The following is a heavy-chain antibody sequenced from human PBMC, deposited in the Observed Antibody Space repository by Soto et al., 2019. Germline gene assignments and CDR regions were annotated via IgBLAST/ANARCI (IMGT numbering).Heavy chain of an antibody. Sequence: EVQLVESGGGLVQPGGSLRLSCAASGFIFSNYWMYWVRQAPGKGLVWVSRISSEGSSTRYADSVKGRFTISRDNAKNTLYLQMNSLRAEDTAVYYCAREGVAVAGTVWYFDLWGRGALVTVSS. D-gene: IGHD6-19*01. V-gene: IGHV3-74*01. CDR1: GFIFSNYW. J-gene: IGHJ2*01. CDR3: AREGVAVAGTVWYFDL. CDR2: ISSEGSST.